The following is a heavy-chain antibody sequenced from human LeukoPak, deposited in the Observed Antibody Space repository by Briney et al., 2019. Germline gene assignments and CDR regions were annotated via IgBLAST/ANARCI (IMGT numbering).Heavy chain of an antibody. CDR3: ARERIVVVPAATSLYYYYYGMDV. J-gene: IGHJ6*02. CDR1: GFTFSSYW. Sequence: GGSLRLSCAASGFTFSSYWMHWVRHAPGKGLVWVSRINRDGSSTNYADSVKGRFTISRDNAKNTLYLQMNSLRAEDTAVYYCARERIVVVPAATSLYYYYYGMDVWGQGTTVTVSS. D-gene: IGHD2-2*01. CDR2: INRDGSST. V-gene: IGHV3-74*01.